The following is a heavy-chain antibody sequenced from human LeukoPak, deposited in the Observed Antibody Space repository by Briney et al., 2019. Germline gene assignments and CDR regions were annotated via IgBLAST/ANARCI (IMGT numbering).Heavy chain of an antibody. D-gene: IGHD3-22*01. CDR3: ARSSEGRYYYDSSGFSYYYYYMDV. Sequence: SETLSLTCTVSGDSISSGNYYWTWIRQPAGKGLEWIGRIYTSGSTNYNPSLRSRVTISVDTSKNQFSLKLSSVTAADTAVYYCARSSEGRYYYDSSGFSYYYYYMDVWGKGTTVTVSS. CDR1: GDSISSGNYY. CDR2: IYTSGST. J-gene: IGHJ6*03. V-gene: IGHV4-61*02.